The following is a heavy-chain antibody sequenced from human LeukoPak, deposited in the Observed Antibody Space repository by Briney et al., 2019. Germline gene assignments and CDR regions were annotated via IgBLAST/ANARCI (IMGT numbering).Heavy chain of an antibody. Sequence: PGGSLRLSCAASGFMFSNYDMHWVRQAPGKGLEWVSYISSSGSAIYSAASVKGRSTISRDNAKNSLYLQMNSLRAEDTAVYYCARGQYCTNGVCTDYWYFDLWGRGTLVTVSS. CDR2: ISSSGSAI. V-gene: IGHV3-48*03. D-gene: IGHD2-8*01. J-gene: IGHJ2*01. CDR1: GFMFSNYD. CDR3: ARGQYCTNGVCTDYWYFDL.